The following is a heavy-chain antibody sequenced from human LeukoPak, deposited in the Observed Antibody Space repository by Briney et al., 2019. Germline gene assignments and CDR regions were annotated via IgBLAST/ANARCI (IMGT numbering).Heavy chain of an antibody. V-gene: IGHV3-21*01. Sequence: GGSLRLSCAASGFTFSSYSINWVRQAPGKGLEWVSSISSSSSYIYYADSVKGRFTISRDNAKNSLYLQMNSLRAEDTAVYYCARDQDDILTGIPYFDYWGQGTLVTVSS. CDR1: GFTFSSYS. D-gene: IGHD3-9*01. CDR3: ARDQDDILTGIPYFDY. CDR2: ISSSSSYI. J-gene: IGHJ4*02.